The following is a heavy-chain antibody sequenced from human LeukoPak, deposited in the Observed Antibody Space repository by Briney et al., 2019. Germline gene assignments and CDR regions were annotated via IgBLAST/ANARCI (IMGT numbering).Heavy chain of an antibody. CDR2: IIPIFGTA. J-gene: IGHJ6*02. Sequence: SVKVSCKASGGTFSSYAISWVRQAPGQGLEWMGGIIPIFGTANYAQKFQGRVTITADESTSTAYMELSSLRSEDTAVYYCARGYIVVVPAAMGGYYYYGMDVWGQGTTVTVSS. D-gene: IGHD2-2*01. V-gene: IGHV1-69*13. CDR3: ARGYIVVVPAAMGGYYYYGMDV. CDR1: GGTFSSYA.